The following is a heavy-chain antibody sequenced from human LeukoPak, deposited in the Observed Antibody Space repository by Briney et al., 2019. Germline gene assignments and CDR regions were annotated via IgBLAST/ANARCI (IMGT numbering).Heavy chain of an antibody. CDR1: GGSISSYY. J-gene: IGHJ5*02. CDR2: IYTSGST. CDR3: ARGIAATGAHGWFDP. Sequence: PSETLSLTCTVSGGSISSYYWSWIRQPAGKGLEWIGRIYTSGSTNYNPSLKSRVTMSVDTSKNQFSLKLSSVTAADTAVYYCARGIAATGAHGWFDPWGQGTLVTVSS. V-gene: IGHV4-4*07. D-gene: IGHD6-13*01.